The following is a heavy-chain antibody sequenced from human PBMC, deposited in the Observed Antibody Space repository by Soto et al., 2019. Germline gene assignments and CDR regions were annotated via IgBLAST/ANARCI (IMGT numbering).Heavy chain of an antibody. V-gene: IGHV3-23*01. CDR3: AKSLSALFSLGDFKY. D-gene: IGHD2-21*01. CDR1: GFTFSSYA. CDR2: VSGSGTST. Sequence: LRLSCAASGFTFSSYALNWVRQAPGKGLEWVAEVSGSGTSTYYAPSVKGRSIISSDSSKNTLYLRMYSLRAEDTAMYYCAKSLSALFSLGDFKYWGQGALVTVSS. J-gene: IGHJ4*02.